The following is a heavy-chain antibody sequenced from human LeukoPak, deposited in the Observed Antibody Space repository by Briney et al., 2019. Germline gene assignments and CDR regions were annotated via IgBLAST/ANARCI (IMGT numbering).Heavy chain of an antibody. D-gene: IGHD6-13*01. CDR2: ISSSSSYI. V-gene: IGHV3-21*01. CDR3: ARESRSSSSRRETRTFDY. J-gene: IGHJ4*02. Sequence: PGGSLRLSCAASGFTFSSYSMNWVRQASGKGLEWVSSISSSSSYIYYADSVKGRFTISRDNAKNSLYLQMNSLRAEDTAVYYCARESRSSSSRRETRTFDYWGQGTLVTVSS. CDR1: GFTFSSYS.